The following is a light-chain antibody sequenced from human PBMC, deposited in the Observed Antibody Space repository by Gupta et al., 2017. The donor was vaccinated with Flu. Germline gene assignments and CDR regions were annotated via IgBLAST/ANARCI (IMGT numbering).Light chain of an antibody. J-gene: IGKJ4*01. CDR3: QESSRRPLS. Sequence: DIVLTQSAATLSLSPGERATLSCRASKSVAGQLAWYQQKPGQPPRLLIYDVSNRANGISVRFSGSGSGPDFNRNISRIEPEDFVVYYCQESSRRPLSFGGGTKVEIK. CDR1: KSVAGQ. CDR2: DVS. V-gene: IGKV3-11*01.